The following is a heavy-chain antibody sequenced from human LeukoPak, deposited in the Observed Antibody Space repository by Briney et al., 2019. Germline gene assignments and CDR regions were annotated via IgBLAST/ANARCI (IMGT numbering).Heavy chain of an antibody. CDR1: GGSISSYY. V-gene: IGHV4-4*07. J-gene: IGHJ6*03. CDR2: IYTSGST. D-gene: IGHD3-10*01. CDR3: AKAGSLYYYGSGSRGAVYYYYYMDV. Sequence: SETLSLTCTVSGGSISSYYWSWIRQPAGKGLEWIGRIYTSGSTNYNPSLKSRVTMSVDTSKNQFSLKLSSVTAADTAVYYCAKAGSLYYYGSGSRGAVYYYYYMDVWGKGTTVTVSS.